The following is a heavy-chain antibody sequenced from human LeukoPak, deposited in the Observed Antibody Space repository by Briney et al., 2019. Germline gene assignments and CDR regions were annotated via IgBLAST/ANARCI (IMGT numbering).Heavy chain of an antibody. CDR2: IWYDGSNK. CDR1: GFTFNTSW. J-gene: IGHJ4*02. D-gene: IGHD2-15*01. CDR3: ARDRTRDSSGGRCYRHYFDY. V-gene: IGHV3-33*08. Sequence: AGGSLRLSCAASGFTFNTSWMSWVRQAPGKGLEWVAVIWYDGSNKYYADSVKGRFTISRDNSKNTLYLQMNSLRAEDTAVYYCARDRTRDSSGGRCYRHYFDYWGQGTLVSVSS.